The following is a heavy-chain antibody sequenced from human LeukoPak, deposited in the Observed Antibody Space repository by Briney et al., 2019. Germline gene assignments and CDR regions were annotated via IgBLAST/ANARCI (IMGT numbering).Heavy chain of an antibody. CDR3: ARRLTQYDCFDP. V-gene: IGHV4-59*12. J-gene: IGHJ5*02. CDR2: IYYSGGT. CDR1: GGSISSYY. D-gene: IGHD2-2*01. Sequence: SETLSLTCTVSGGSISSYYWSWIRQPPGKGLEWIGYIYYSGGTNYNPSLKSRVTISVDTSKNQFSLHLNSVTPEDTAVYYCARRLTQYDCFDPWGQGSWSPSPQ.